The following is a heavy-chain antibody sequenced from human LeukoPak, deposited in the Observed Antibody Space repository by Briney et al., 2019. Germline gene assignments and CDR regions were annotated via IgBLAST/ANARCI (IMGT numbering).Heavy chain of an antibody. CDR1: GFTFSDYY. D-gene: IGHD5-18*01. CDR3: ARVGTAMVTWYYYYMDV. Sequence: PGGSLRLSCAASGFTFSDYYMSWIRQAPGKGLEWVANIKQDGSEKYYVDSVKGRFTISRDNAKNSLYLQMNSLRAEDTAVYYCARVGTAMVTWYYYYMDVWGKGTTVTVSS. V-gene: IGHV3-7*01. CDR2: IKQDGSEK. J-gene: IGHJ6*03.